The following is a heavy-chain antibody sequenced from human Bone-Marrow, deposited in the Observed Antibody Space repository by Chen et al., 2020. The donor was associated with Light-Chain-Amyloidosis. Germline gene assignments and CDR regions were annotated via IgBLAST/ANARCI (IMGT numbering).Heavy chain of an antibody. Sequence: QLQLQESGPGQVKALETLSLTCIVSGDSINSRNHCWGWIRQPPGKGLEWIGSVYYTGTTYYNPSLKSRVTMSIDMSKNQFTLQLTSVTAADTALYYCARDVTRDYGEGYRGWFDPWGQGTQVIVST. CDR1: GDSINSRNHC. V-gene: IGHV4-39*07. CDR2: VYYTGTT. CDR3: ARDVTRDYGEGYRGWFDP. D-gene: IGHD4-17*01. J-gene: IGHJ5*02.